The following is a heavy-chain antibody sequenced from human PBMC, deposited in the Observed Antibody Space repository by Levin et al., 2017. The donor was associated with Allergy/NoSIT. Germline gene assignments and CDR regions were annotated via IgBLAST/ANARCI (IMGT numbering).Heavy chain of an antibody. J-gene: IGHJ5*02. Sequence: SCAASGFTFSSYAMHWVRQAPGKGLEWVAVISYDGSNKYYADSVKGRFTISRDNSKNTLYLQMNSLRAEDTAVYYCARGPYLGYCSSTSCYRWFDPWGQGTLVTVSS. CDR3: ARGPYLGYCSSTSCYRWFDP. CDR1: GFTFSSYA. D-gene: IGHD2-2*02. V-gene: IGHV3-30-3*01. CDR2: ISYDGSNK.